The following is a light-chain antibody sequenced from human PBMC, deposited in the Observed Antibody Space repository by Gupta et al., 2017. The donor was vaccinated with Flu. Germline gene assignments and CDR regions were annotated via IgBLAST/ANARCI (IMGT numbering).Light chain of an antibody. V-gene: IGKV4-1*01. Sequence: DIVMTQSPDSLAVSLGERATINCKSSQSVLYSSNNKNQLAWYQQKSGQPPKLLIYGASTRESGVPDRISGSGSGTDFTLTISSLQAEDVAVYFCQQDYTTPLTFGQGTKVEIK. CDR1: QSVLYSSNNKNQ. CDR2: GAS. CDR3: QQDYTTPLT. J-gene: IGKJ1*01.